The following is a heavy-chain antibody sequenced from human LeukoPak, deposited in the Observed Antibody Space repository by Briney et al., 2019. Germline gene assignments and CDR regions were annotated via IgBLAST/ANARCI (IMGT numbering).Heavy chain of an antibody. J-gene: IGHJ4*02. D-gene: IGHD6-13*01. V-gene: IGHV4-34*01. CDR3: AREFGHSSSWPFDY. CDR2: INHSGST. CDR1: GGSFSSYY. Sequence: SETLSLTCAVYGGSFSSYYWNWIRQPPGKGLEWIGEINHSGSTNYNPSLKSRVTISVDTSKNQFSLKLSPVTAADTAVYYCAREFGHSSSWPFDYWGQGTLVTVSS.